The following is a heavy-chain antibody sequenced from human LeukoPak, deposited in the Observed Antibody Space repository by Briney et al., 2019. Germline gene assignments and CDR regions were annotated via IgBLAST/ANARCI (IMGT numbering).Heavy chain of an antibody. J-gene: IGHJ4*02. V-gene: IGHV3-21*04. Sequence: GGSLRLSCAASGFTFRSYNMNWVRQAPGKGLEWVSSISSSSRYIYYADSVKGRFTISRDNSKNTLYLQMNSLRAEDTAVYYCAKDQYNWNQGYFDYWGQGTLVTVSS. CDR3: AKDQYNWNQGYFDY. CDR2: ISSSSRYI. CDR1: GFTFRSYN. D-gene: IGHD1-20*01.